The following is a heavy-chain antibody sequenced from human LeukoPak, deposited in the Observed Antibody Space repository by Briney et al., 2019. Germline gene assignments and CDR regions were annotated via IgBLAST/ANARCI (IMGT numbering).Heavy chain of an antibody. CDR1: GGSISGSNW. D-gene: IGHD5-24*01. CDR3: ARVSEMPTNPFDY. CDR2: IYHSGST. V-gene: IGHV4-4*02. Sequence: SGTLSLTCAVSGGSISGSNWWTWVRQPPGKGLEWIGEIYHSGSTNYNPSLKSRVTISVDKSKNQFSLNLSSVTAADTAVYYCARVSEMPTNPFDYWGQGTLVSVSS. J-gene: IGHJ4*02.